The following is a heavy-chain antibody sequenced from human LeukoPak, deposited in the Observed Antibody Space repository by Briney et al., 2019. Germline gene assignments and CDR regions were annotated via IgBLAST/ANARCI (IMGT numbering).Heavy chain of an antibody. J-gene: IGHJ6*03. CDR2: MNPNSGNT. D-gene: IGHD6-13*01. CDR1: GYTFTSYD. Sequence: ASVTVSCKASGYTFTSYDINWVRQAGGQGLEGMGWMNPNSGNTGYAQKYQGRVTMTRNTSISTAYMELSSLRSEDTAVYYCARGRSGREYSSSFYYMDVWGKGTTVTVSS. CDR3: ARGRSGREYSSSFYYMDV. V-gene: IGHV1-8*01.